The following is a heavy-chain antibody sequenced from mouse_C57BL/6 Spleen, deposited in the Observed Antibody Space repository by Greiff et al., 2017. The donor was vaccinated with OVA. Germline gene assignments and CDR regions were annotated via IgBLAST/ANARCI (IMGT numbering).Heavy chain of an antibody. CDR1: GYTFTDYE. CDR3: TRRWNDGYSYYYAMDY. V-gene: IGHV1-15*01. CDR2: IDPETGGT. Sequence: VQLQQSGAELVRPGASVTLSCKASGYTFTDYEMHWVKQTPVHGLEWIGAIDPETGGTAYNQKFKGKAILTADKSSSTAYMELRSLTSEDSAVYYGTRRWNDGYSYYYAMDYWGQGTSVTVSS. J-gene: IGHJ4*01. D-gene: IGHD2-3*01.